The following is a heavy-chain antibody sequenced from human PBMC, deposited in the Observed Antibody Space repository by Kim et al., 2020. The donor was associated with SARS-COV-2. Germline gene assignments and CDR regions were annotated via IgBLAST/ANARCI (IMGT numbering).Heavy chain of an antibody. Sequence: QKFQGRVTMTRDTSTSTVYMELSSLRSEDTAVYYCARDAGQNYGDQYFDYWGQGTLVTVSS. CDR3: ARDAGQNYGDQYFDY. V-gene: IGHV1-46*01. D-gene: IGHD4-17*01. J-gene: IGHJ4*02.